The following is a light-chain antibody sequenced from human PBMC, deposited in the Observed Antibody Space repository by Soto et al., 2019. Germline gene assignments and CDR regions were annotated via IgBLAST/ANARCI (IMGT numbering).Light chain of an antibody. CDR3: CSFADTYYV. Sequence: QSALTQPRSVSGSPGQSVTISCTGTSIDVGAYNSVSWYQQHPGNVPKLMIYAVSERLSGVPDRFSGSKSANTASLTISGLQAEDEADYYCCSFADTYYVFGTGTKVTVL. J-gene: IGLJ1*01. V-gene: IGLV2-11*01. CDR1: SIDVGAYNS. CDR2: AVS.